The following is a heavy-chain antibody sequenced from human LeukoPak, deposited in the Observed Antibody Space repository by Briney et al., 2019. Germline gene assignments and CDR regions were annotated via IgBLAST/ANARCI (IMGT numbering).Heavy chain of an antibody. Sequence: SETLSLTCTVSGGSISSSSYYWGWIRQPPGKGLEWIGSIYYSGSTNYNPSLNSRVIISVDTSKNQFSLKLNSVIAADTAVYYCARGAGGNLLGYWGQGTLVTVSS. V-gene: IGHV4-39*07. D-gene: IGHD4-23*01. J-gene: IGHJ4*02. CDR2: IYYSGST. CDR1: GGSISSSSYY. CDR3: ARGAGGNLLGY.